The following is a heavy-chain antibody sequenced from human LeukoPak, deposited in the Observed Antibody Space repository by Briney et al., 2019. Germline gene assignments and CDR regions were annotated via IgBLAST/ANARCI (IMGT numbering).Heavy chain of an antibody. D-gene: IGHD1-26*01. CDR3: ARERYSTKYFDY. Sequence: PGGSLRLSCAASEFTFSSFWMTWVRQAPGKGLEWVANIKQDGSEIHYVDSLKGRFTISRDNAENSLYLQMNSLRDEDTAVYYCARERYSTKYFDYWGQGTLVTVSS. V-gene: IGHV3-7*01. CDR1: EFTFSSFW. J-gene: IGHJ4*02. CDR2: IKQDGSEI.